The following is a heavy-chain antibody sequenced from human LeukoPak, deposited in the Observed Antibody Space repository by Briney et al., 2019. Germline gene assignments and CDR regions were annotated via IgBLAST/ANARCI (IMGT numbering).Heavy chain of an antibody. V-gene: IGHV4-38-2*01. CDR2: VVHGVTT. J-gene: IGHJ5*02. D-gene: IGHD2-21*01. CDR1: GSSVSGDYY. Sequence: NSSDTLSLTCAVSGSSVSGDYYWAWIRQSPGKGLEWIGSVVHGVTTNYNPSLRSRVTISVDRSKNEFSLKMTSVTAADMASYFCARGQECIDSGCYLLGGWFDPWGQGIQVIVSS. CDR3: ARGQECIDSGCYLLGGWFDP.